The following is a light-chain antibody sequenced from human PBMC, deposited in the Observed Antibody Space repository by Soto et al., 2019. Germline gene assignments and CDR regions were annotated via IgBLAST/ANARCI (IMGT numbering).Light chain of an antibody. CDR3: SSYTSSSTYV. V-gene: IGLV2-14*01. CDR2: AVT. J-gene: IGLJ1*01. CDR1: SSDVGGYNY. Sequence: QSALTQPASVSGSPGQSITISCTGTSSDVGGYNYVSWYQQHPGKAPKLMIYAVTDRPSGVSSRFSGSKSGNTASLTISGLLAEDEADYYCSSYTSSSTYVFGTGTKVTVL.